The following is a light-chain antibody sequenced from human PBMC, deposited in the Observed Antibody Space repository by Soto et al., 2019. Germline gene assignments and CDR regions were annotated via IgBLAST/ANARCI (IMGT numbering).Light chain of an antibody. CDR1: DSDVGSYNY. CDR3: SSYTINGVGV. CDR2: DVS. Sequence: QSVLTQPASVSGSPGQSITISCTGTDSDVGSYNYVSWYQQHPGNAPKVMIYDVSNRPSGVSNRFSGSKSGNTASLIISGLQAEDEADYYCSSYTINGVGVFGGGTKLTVL. J-gene: IGLJ2*01. V-gene: IGLV2-14*01.